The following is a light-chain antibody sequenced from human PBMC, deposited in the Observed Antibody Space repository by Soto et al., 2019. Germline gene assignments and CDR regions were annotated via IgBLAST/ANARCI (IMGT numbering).Light chain of an antibody. V-gene: IGKV1-5*03. J-gene: IGKJ5*01. CDR2: KAS. Sequence: DIQMTQSPSTLSGSVGDRVTITCRASQTISSWLAWYQQKPGKAPKLLIYKASTLKSGVPSRFSGSGSGTDFTLTISSLQPEDFATYYCQQANSFPITFGQGTRLEL. CDR3: QQANSFPIT. CDR1: QTISSW.